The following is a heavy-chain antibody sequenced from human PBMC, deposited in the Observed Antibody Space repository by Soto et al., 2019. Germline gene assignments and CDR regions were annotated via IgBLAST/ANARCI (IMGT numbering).Heavy chain of an antibody. V-gene: IGHV1-18*04. CDR3: ARLPGIAAAGTGFVDY. CDR2: ISAYNGNT. J-gene: IGHJ4*02. Sequence: ASVEVSCRASGYTFTSYGISWVRQAPGQGLEWMGWISAYNGNTNYAQKLQGRVTMTTDTSTSTAYMELRSLRSDDTAVYYCARLPGIAAAGTGFVDYWGQGTLVTVSS. D-gene: IGHD6-13*01. CDR1: GYTFTSYG.